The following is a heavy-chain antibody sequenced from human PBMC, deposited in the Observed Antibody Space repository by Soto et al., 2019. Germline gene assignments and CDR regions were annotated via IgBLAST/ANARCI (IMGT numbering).Heavy chain of an antibody. CDR2: ISGSGGST. CDR3: AKDRFHVVVTASVFDP. Sequence: EVQLLESGGDLVQPGGSLSLSCVASGFPFSSYAMNWVRQVPWKGLEWVSAISGSGGSTDYADSVKGRFTMSRDNSQNPLYLQMNSMRADDTAVYYCAKDRFHVVVTASVFDPWGQGTLVTVSS. V-gene: IGHV3-23*01. J-gene: IGHJ5*02. D-gene: IGHD2-21*02. CDR1: GFPFSSYA.